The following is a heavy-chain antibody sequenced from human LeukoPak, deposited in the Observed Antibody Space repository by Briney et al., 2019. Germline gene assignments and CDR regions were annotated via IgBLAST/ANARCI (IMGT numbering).Heavy chain of an antibody. CDR2: ISRSGDYI. D-gene: IGHD4-17*01. CDR3: ASPSPYGDYYFGY. V-gene: IGHV3-21*01. Sequence: PGGSLRLTCAASGFSFSAYGMNWVRQGPGKGLEWVSCISRSGDYIYYADSVKGRFTISRDNAENSVYLQMNSLRAEDTAIYYCASPSPYGDYYFGYWGQGTLVTVSS. CDR1: GFSFSAYG. J-gene: IGHJ4*02.